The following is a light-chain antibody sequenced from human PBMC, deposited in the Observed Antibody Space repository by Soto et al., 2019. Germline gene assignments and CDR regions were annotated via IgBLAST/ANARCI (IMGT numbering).Light chain of an antibody. Sequence: DIQMTQSPSTLYASVGDRVTSTCRASQSISRWLSWYQQKPGKAAKLLIYDSSSLESGVKSRLSGSGYGKEFNLNISRLQPDDFATYYCQPYNSYSWTVGQGTKVDIK. CDR3: QPYNSYSWT. CDR1: QSISRW. V-gene: IGKV1-5*01. CDR2: DSS. J-gene: IGKJ1*01.